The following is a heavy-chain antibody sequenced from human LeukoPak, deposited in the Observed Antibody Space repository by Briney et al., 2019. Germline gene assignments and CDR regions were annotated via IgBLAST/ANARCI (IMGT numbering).Heavy chain of an antibody. J-gene: IGHJ4*02. CDR3: ARDLVQLWSKDY. CDR1: GFTFSDYW. Sequence: PGGSLRLSCAASGFTFSDYWMSWVRQAPGKGLEWVANIKPDGSEKYYVDSVKGRFTISRDNAKNSLYLQMNSLRAEDTAVYYCARDLVQLWSKDYWGQGTLVTVSS. D-gene: IGHD5-18*01. CDR2: IKPDGSEK. V-gene: IGHV3-7*01.